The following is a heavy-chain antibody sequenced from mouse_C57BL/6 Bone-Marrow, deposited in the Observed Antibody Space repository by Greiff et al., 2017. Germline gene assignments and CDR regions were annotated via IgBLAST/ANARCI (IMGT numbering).Heavy chain of an antibody. V-gene: IGHV1-76*01. Sequence: QVQLQQSGAELVRPGASVKLSCKASGYTFTDYYINWVKQRPGQGLEWIARIYPGSGNTYYNEKFKGKATLAAEKSSSTAYMQLSSLTSKDSAVYFSARLRGNFYAMDYWGQGTSVTVSS. CDR1: GYTFTDYY. J-gene: IGHJ4*01. CDR2: IYPGSGNT. CDR3: ARLRGNFYAMDY.